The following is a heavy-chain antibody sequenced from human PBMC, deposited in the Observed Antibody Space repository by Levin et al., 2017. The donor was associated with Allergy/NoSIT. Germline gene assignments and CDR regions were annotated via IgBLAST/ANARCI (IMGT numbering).Heavy chain of an antibody. CDR1: GGTLSNNA. CDR3: AREGDRKGSWPYDAVEF. CDR2: IIPMFGKA. V-gene: IGHV1-69*06. Sequence: PAASVKVSCKAFGGTLSNNAISWVRQAPGQGLEWMGGIIPMFGKATYAQQFQGRVTITADKSTSTAYMQLSGLRSEDTAVYFCAREGDRKGSWPYDAVEFWGQGTVVAVSS. J-gene: IGHJ3*01. D-gene: IGHD6-13*01.